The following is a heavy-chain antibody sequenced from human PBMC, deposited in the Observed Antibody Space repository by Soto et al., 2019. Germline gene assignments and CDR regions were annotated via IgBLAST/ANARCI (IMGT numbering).Heavy chain of an antibody. V-gene: IGHV3-23*01. CDR2: ISGSGGST. D-gene: IGHD2-2*01. Sequence: PGGSLRLSCAASGFTFSSYAMSWVRQAPGKGLEWVSAISGSGGSTYYADSVKGRFTISRDNSKNTLYLQMNSLRAEDTAVYYCAKNGAMYQLLYGMDVWGQGTTVTVSS. CDR1: GFTFSSYA. J-gene: IGHJ6*02. CDR3: AKNGAMYQLLYGMDV.